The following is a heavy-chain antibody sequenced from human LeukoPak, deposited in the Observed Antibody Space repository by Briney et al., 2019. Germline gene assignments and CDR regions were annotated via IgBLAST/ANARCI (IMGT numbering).Heavy chain of an antibody. Sequence: GGSPRLSCAASGFTFSDYNMNWVRQAPGKGLEWVSVISTSSTYIYYADSVKGRFTISRDNAKNSLYLQMNSLRAEDTAVYYCARVLGTVTTNKPRAWFDPWGQGTLVTVSS. J-gene: IGHJ5*02. CDR1: GFTFSDYN. V-gene: IGHV3-21*06. CDR2: ISTSSTYI. CDR3: ARVLGTVTTNKPRAWFDP. D-gene: IGHD4-17*01.